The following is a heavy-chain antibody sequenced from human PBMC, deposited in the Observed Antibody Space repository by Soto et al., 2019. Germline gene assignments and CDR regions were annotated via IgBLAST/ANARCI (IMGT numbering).Heavy chain of an antibody. Sequence: QVQLVESGGGVVQPGRSLRLSCAASGFTFSSYAMHWVRQAPGKGLEWVAVISDDGSNKNHADTVKGRFTISRDNSKNPLYLQMNSLRAEDTAVYYCARGYDFWSGYYYPYGMDVWGQGTTVTVSS. CDR3: ARGYDFWSGYYYPYGMDV. V-gene: IGHV3-30-3*01. CDR1: GFTFSSYA. CDR2: ISDDGSNK. D-gene: IGHD3-3*01. J-gene: IGHJ6*02.